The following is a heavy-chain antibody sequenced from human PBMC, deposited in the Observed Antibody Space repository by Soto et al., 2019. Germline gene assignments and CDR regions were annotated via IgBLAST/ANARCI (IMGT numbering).Heavy chain of an antibody. CDR2: ISYSGSS. V-gene: IGHV4-61*03. Sequence: SETLSLTCTVSGGSVSSDGYFWTWIRQPPGKGLEWIGYISYSGSSKYHSSLKSRVTISKDTSENYFSLKLSSVTAADTAVYYCARDYYGSGSPRSPFFYWGQGTLVTVSS. CDR3: ARDYYGSGSPRSPFFY. D-gene: IGHD3-10*01. J-gene: IGHJ4*02. CDR1: GGSVSSDGYF.